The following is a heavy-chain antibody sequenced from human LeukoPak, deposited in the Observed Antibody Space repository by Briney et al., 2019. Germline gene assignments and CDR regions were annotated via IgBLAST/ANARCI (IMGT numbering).Heavy chain of an antibody. J-gene: IGHJ4*02. CDR3: AKDGDYGDYGTNDY. V-gene: IGHV3-43*02. Sequence: PGGSLRLSCAASGLTFDDYAVHWVRQAPGKGLEWVSLISGDGGSTYYADSVKGRFTISRDNSKNSLYLQMNSLRTEDTALYYCAKDGDYGDYGTNDYWGQGTLVTVSS. CDR2: ISGDGGST. CDR1: GLTFDDYA. D-gene: IGHD4-17*01.